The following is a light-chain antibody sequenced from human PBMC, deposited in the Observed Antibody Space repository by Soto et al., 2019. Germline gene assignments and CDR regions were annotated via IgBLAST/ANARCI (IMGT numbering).Light chain of an antibody. Sequence: QSVLTQPASVSGSPGQSITISCTGTSSDVGGYNYVSWHQQHPGKAPKLLIHDVSNRPSGVSNRFSGSKSGNTASLTISGLQAEDEAEYYCSSYTSSSTRVLGTGTKVTVL. CDR2: DVS. J-gene: IGLJ1*01. CDR3: SSYTSSSTRV. CDR1: SSDVGGYNY. V-gene: IGLV2-14*01.